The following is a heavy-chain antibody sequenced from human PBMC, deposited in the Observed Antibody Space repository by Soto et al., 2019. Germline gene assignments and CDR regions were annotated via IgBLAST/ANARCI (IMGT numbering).Heavy chain of an antibody. CDR2: IYYSGST. J-gene: IGHJ4*02. Sequence: SETLSLTCAVSGGSISSSSYYWGWIRQPPGKGLEWIGSIYYSGSTYYNPSLKSRVTISVDTSKNQFSLKLSSVTAADTAVYYCASHGSGSYSHFDYWGQGTLVTVSS. V-gene: IGHV4-39*01. CDR1: GGSISSSSYY. CDR3: ASHGSGSYSHFDY. D-gene: IGHD3-10*01.